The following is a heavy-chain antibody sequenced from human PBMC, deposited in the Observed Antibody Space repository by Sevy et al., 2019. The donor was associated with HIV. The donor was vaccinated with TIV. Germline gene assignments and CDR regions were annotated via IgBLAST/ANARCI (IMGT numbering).Heavy chain of an antibody. CDR3: ARGPDWELTSFLSH. J-gene: IGHJ4*02. CDR1: GFTFRTYA. D-gene: IGHD3-9*01. CDR2: ISSNGDNG. Sequence: GGSLRLSCAASGFTFRTYAFHWVRQAPGRGLEWIGLISSNGDNGLYATSVRGRFTISRDNSMNILYLQMTSLTPDDTAVYYCARGPDWELTSFLSHWGQGTLVTDSS. V-gene: IGHV3-30-3*01.